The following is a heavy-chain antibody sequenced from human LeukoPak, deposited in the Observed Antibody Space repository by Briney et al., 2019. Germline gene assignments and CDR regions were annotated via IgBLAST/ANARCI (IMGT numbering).Heavy chain of an antibody. V-gene: IGHV3-23*01. J-gene: IGHJ5*02. CDR2: ISGSGGST. CDR3: ARVRSGITLVRGVFDP. CDR1: GFTFSSYA. Sequence: GSLRLSCAASGFTFSSYAMSWVRQAPGKGLEWVSAISGSGGSTYYADSVKGRFTISRDNSKNTLYLQMNSLRADDTAVYYCARVRSGITLVRGVFDPWGQGTLVIVSS. D-gene: IGHD3-10*01.